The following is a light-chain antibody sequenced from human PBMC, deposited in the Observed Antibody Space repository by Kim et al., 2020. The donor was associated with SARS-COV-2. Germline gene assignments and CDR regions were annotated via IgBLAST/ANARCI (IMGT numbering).Light chain of an antibody. CDR3: AAWDDNLGGLEV. V-gene: IGLV1-47*01. CDR2: GNN. Sequence: RVTISCSGSNSNIGSKSVCWYHHLPGRAPKLLIFGNNRRPSGVPDRFAGSRSGTSASLVISGLRSEDEGIYYCAAWDDNLGGLEVFGGGTKLTVL. J-gene: IGLJ3*02. CDR1: NSNIGSKS.